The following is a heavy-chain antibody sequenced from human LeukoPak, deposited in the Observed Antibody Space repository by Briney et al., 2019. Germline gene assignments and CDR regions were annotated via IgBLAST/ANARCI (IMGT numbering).Heavy chain of an antibody. Sequence: QAGGSLSLSCAASGFTFSSYGMHWVRQAPGKGLEWVAFIRYDGSNKYYADSVKGRFTISRDNSKNTLYLQMTSLRAEDTAVYYCAGDEIVVVITFSAFDIWGQGTMVTVSS. J-gene: IGHJ3*02. D-gene: IGHD3-22*01. CDR1: GFTFSSYG. CDR2: IRYDGSNK. CDR3: AGDEIVVVITFSAFDI. V-gene: IGHV3-30*02.